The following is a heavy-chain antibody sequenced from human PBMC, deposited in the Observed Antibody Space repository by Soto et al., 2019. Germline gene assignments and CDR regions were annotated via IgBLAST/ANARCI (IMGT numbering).Heavy chain of an antibody. CDR3: AITGTPIHYFDY. J-gene: IGHJ4*02. Sequence: ASVKVSCKASGYTFTSYAMHWVRQAPGQRLEWMGWINAGNGNTKYSQKFQGRVTITRETSASTAYMELSSLRSEDTAVYYCAITGTPIHYFDYWGQGTLVTVSS. V-gene: IGHV1-3*01. CDR1: GYTFTSYA. D-gene: IGHD1-20*01. CDR2: INAGNGNT.